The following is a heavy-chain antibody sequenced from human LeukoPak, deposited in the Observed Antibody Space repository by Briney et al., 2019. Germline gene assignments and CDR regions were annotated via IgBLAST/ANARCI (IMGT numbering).Heavy chain of an antibody. J-gene: IGHJ3*01. CDR3: AREVFEGQRQSDAFDV. Sequence: GGSLRLSCAASGFTFSSHWMHWVHQAPGEGLVWVSRVNGPGDWTHYADSVRGRFIISRDNAENTISLQMNNLRAEDTAVYFCAREVFEGQRQSDAFDVWGQGTMVTVSS. D-gene: IGHD6-25*01. CDR2: VNGPGDWT. CDR1: GFTFSSHW. V-gene: IGHV3-74*01.